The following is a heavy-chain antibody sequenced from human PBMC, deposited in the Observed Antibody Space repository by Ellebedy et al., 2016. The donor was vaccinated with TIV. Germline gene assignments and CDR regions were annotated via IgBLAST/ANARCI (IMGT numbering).Heavy chain of an antibody. CDR3: AREVAAVTFDY. J-gene: IGHJ4*02. CDR1: GGSIESSTDY. V-gene: IGHV4-61*05. Sequence: SETLSLTCTVSGGSIESSTDYWGWIRQSPGKGLEWIGYIYYSGSTNYNPSLKSRVTISVDTSKNQFSLKLSSVTAADTAVYYCAREVAAVTFDYWGQGTLVTVSS. CDR2: IYYSGST. D-gene: IGHD6-13*01.